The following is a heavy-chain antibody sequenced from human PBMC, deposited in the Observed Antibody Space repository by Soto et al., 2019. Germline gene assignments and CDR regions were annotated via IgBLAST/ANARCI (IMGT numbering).Heavy chain of an antibody. D-gene: IGHD5-12*01. V-gene: IGHV4-39*01. CDR3: ARHASGYSGYDSSLGDY. CDR1: GGSISSSSYY. Sequence: SETLSLTCTVSGGSISSSSYYWGWIRQPPGEGLEWIGSIYYSGSTYYNPSPKSRVTISVDTSKNQFSLKLSSVTAAETAVYYCARHASGYSGYDSSLGDYWGQGTLVTVSS. J-gene: IGHJ4*02. CDR2: IYYSGST.